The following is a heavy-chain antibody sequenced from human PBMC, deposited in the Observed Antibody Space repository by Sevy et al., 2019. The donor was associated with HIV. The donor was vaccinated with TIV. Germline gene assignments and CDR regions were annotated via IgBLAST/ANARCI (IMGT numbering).Heavy chain of an antibody. Sequence: GGSLRLSCAASGFTFNWHSMNWVRQAPGKGLEWVAVISYDGSNKYYADSVKGRFTISRDNSKNTLYLQMDGLRAEDTALYYCARDDEPDYYYFDMDVWGQGTTVTVSS. V-gene: IGHV3-30*03. J-gene: IGHJ6*02. CDR3: ARDDEPDYYYFDMDV. CDR1: GFTFNWHS. CDR2: ISYDGSNK.